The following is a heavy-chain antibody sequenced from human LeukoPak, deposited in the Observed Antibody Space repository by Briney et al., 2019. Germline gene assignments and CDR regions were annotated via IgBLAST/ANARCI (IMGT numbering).Heavy chain of an antibody. CDR3: AKGRGGSGWYAEY. V-gene: IGHV3-43D*03. J-gene: IGHJ4*02. CDR2: INWDGAST. Sequence: GGSLRLSCAASGFTFDDSVMHWVRQAPGKALEWVSLINWDGASTYYADSVKGRFTISRDNSEDSLYLQMNSLRPEDTAWYYCAKGRGGSGWYAEYWGQGTLVTVSS. CDR1: GFTFDDSV. D-gene: IGHD6-19*01.